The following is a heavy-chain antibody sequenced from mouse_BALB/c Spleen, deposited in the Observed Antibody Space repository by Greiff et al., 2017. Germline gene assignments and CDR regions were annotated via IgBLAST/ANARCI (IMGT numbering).Heavy chain of an antibody. CDR2: FYPGSGSI. Sequence: QVQLQQSGAELVQPGASVKLSCKASGYTFTEYIIHWVKQRSGQGLEWIGWFYPGSGSIKYNEKFKDKATLTADKSSSTVYMELSRLTSEDSAVYFCARHEENGNYVEDYFDYWGQGTTLTVSS. V-gene: IGHV1-62-2*01. CDR1: GYTFTEYI. CDR3: ARHEENGNYVEDYFDY. J-gene: IGHJ2*01. D-gene: IGHD2-1*01.